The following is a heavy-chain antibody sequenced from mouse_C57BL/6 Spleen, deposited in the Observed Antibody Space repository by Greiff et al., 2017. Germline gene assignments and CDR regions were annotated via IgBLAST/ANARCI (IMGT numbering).Heavy chain of an antibody. Sequence: EVQLVESGGDLVKPGGSLKLSCAASGFTFSSYGMSWVRQTPDKRLEWVATISSGGSYTYYPDSVKGRFTISRDNAKNTLYLQMSSLKSEDTAMYYCARLLILSYAMDYWGQGTSVTVSS. CDR1: GFTFSSYG. V-gene: IGHV5-6*01. CDR2: ISSGGSYT. J-gene: IGHJ4*01. CDR3: ARLLILSYAMDY.